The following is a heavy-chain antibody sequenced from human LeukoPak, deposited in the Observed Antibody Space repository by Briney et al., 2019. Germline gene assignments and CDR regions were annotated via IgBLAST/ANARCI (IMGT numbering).Heavy chain of an antibody. CDR3: ARGIRSISSWEYIDY. CDR2: IWYDGSNK. J-gene: IGHJ4*02. V-gene: IGHV3-33*01. Sequence: GGSLRLSCGASGFTFSSYGMQWVRQAPGKGLEGVAVIWYDGSNKYYADSVKGRFTISRDNSKNTLYLQMNSLRAEDTAVYYCARGIRSISSWEYIDYWGQGALVTVSS. D-gene: IGHD6-13*01. CDR1: GFTFSSYG.